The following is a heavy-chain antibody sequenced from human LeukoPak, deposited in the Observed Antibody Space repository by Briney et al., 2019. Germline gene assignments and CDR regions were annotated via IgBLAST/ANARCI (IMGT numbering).Heavy chain of an antibody. V-gene: IGHV3-74*01. J-gene: IGHJ4*02. Sequence: GGSLRLSCAASGFTFSSYWMHWVRQAPGKGPVWVSRINSDGSSTSYADSVKGRFTMSRVNAKNTLYLQMESLRAEDTAVYYCAREGINWGFDSWGQGTLVTVSS. CDR1: GFTFSSYW. CDR3: AREGINWGFDS. D-gene: IGHD7-27*01. CDR2: INSDGSST.